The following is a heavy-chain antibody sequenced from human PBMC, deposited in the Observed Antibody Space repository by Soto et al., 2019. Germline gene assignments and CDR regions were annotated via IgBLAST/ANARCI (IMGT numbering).Heavy chain of an antibody. Sequence: PAGSLTPSCAASGFTSSSHAMPWVRRDPGEGLEWVSFISNTGGDTLYADSVKGRFTMSRNNSKNNLYLQVNSLRAEDTVIYDWARASGESYPGSLVFGSWGQGTRVTVS. V-gene: IGHV3-23*01. D-gene: IGHD3-10*01. CDR2: ISNTGGDT. J-gene: IGHJ4*02. CDR1: GFTSSSHA. CDR3: ARASGESYPGSLVFGS.